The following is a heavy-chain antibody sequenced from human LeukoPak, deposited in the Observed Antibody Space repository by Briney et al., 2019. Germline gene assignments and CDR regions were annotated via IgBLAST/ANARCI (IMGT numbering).Heavy chain of an antibody. CDR1: GGTFRSHI. J-gene: IGHJ4*02. CDR3: ARYSYSNFDY. D-gene: IGHD1-26*01. CDR2: INPNSGGT. V-gene: IGHV1-2*02. Sequence: ASVKVSCKTSGGTFRSHIFSWVRQAPGQGLEWMGWINPNSGGTNYAQKFQGRVTMTRDTSITTAYMELSRLRSDDTAVYYCARYSYSNFDYWGQGTLVTVSS.